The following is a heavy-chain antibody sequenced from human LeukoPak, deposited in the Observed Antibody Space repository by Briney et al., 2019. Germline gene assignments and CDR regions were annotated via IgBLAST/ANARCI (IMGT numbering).Heavy chain of an antibody. V-gene: IGHV4-34*01. CDR3: ARGPIYYYDSSGTLGGFDY. J-gene: IGHJ4*02. CDR1: GGSFSGYY. D-gene: IGHD3-22*01. Sequence: SETLSLTCAVYGGSFSGYYWSWIRQPPGKGLEWIGEINHSGSTNYNPSLKSRVTISVDTSKNQFSLKLSSVTAADTAVYYCARGPIYYYDSSGTLGGFDYWGQGTLVTVSS. CDR2: INHSGST.